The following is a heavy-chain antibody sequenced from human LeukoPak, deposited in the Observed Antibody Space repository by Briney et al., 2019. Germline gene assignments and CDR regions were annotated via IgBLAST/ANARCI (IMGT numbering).Heavy chain of an antibody. CDR3: ARVGQLWLREDYYYGMDV. CDR2: ISYDGSNK. V-gene: IGHV3-30-3*01. D-gene: IGHD5-18*01. CDR1: GFTFSSYA. J-gene: IGHJ6*02. Sequence: GGSLRLSCAASGFTFSSYAMHWVRQALGKGLEWVAVISYDGSNKYYADSVKGRFTISRDNSKNTLYLQMNSLRAEDTAVYYCARVGQLWLREDYYYGMDVWGQGTTVTVSS.